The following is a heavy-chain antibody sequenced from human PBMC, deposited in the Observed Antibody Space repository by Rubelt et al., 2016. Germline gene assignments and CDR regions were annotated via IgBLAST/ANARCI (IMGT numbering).Heavy chain of an antibody. CDR2: INHSGST. CDR3: ARGLARAAAAPRRLWFDP. V-gene: IGHV4-34*01. J-gene: IGHJ5*02. Sequence: QVQLQQWGAGLLKPSETLSLTCAVYGGSFSGYYWSWIRQPPGKGLEWIGEINHSGSTNYNPSLKSRVTISVDTSKNQCSLKLSSVTAADPAVYYGARGLARAAAAPRRLWFDPWGQGTLVTVSS. CDR1: GGSFSGYY. D-gene: IGHD6-13*01.